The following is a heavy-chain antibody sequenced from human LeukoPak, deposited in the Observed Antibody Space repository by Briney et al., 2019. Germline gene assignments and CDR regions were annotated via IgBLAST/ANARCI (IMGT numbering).Heavy chain of an antibody. V-gene: IGHV4-34*01. Sequence: SETLSLTCAVHGGSFSGYYWSWIRQPPGKGLEWIGEINHSGSTNYNPSLKSRVTISVDTSKNQFSLKLSSVTAADTAVYYCARQSQYYYDSSGYYYWGQGTLVTVSS. J-gene: IGHJ4*02. CDR2: INHSGST. CDR1: GGSFSGYY. D-gene: IGHD3-22*01. CDR3: ARQSQYYYDSSGYYY.